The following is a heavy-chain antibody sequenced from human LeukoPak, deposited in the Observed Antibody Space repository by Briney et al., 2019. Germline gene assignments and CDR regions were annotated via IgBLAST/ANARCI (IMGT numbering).Heavy chain of an antibody. Sequence: PGRSLRLSCAASGFTFSNYAMSWVRQAPGKGLEWVSSVSGNGGTASYADPVKGRFTISRDNSKNTLYLQMNSLRAEDTAVYYCAKGDYFDSNDYFRAFDCWGQGTLVTVSS. CDR3: AKGDYFDSNDYFRAFDC. V-gene: IGHV3-23*01. CDR1: GFTFSNYA. CDR2: VSGNGGTA. J-gene: IGHJ4*02. D-gene: IGHD3-22*01.